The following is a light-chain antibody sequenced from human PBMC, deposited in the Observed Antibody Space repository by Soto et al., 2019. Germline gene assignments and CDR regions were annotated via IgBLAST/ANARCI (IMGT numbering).Light chain of an antibody. Sequence: DIKMTQSPSSISASVGDSVTITCRASQPISSWLAWYQQVPGQAPYLLIYPASTLQSGVPSRFSGSGSGTDFTLTINSLQPEDFATYYCQQGYNFPRAFGQGTRVEI. V-gene: IGKV1-12*01. CDR2: PAS. J-gene: IGKJ1*01. CDR3: QQGYNFPRA. CDR1: QPISSW.